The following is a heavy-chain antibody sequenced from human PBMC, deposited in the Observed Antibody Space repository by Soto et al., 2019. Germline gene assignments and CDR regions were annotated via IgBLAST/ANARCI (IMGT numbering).Heavy chain of an antibody. CDR3: ARKERHFDY. CDR1: GYTFTTYG. V-gene: IGHV1-18*04. D-gene: IGHD1-1*01. Sequence: QVQLVQSGAEVKKPGASVKVSCKASGYTFTTYGITWVRQAPGQGLEWMGWISAYNGNTNYAQKFQGRVTMTTDTSTTTAYMEKRSRTSDDTAVYYCARKERHFDYWGQGTLVTVSS. J-gene: IGHJ4*02. CDR2: ISAYNGNT.